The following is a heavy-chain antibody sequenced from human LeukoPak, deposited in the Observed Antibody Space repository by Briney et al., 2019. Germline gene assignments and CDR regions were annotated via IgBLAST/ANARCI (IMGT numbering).Heavy chain of an antibody. CDR3: AKDRYQNYYDSSGYYSGH. Sequence: GGSLRRSCAASGFTFSSYAMSWVRQAPGKGLEWVSAISGSGGSTYYADSVKGRFTISRDNSKNTLYLQMNSLRAQDTAVYYCAKDRYQNYYDSSGYYSGHWGQGTLVTVSS. J-gene: IGHJ4*02. V-gene: IGHV3-23*01. D-gene: IGHD3-22*01. CDR1: GFTFSSYA. CDR2: ISGSGGST.